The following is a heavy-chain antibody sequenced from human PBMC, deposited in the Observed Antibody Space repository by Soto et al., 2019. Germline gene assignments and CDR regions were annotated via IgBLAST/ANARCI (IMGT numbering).Heavy chain of an antibody. J-gene: IGHJ5*02. V-gene: IGHV3-9*01. Sequence: EVQLVESGGGLVQPGRSVRLSCAASGFTFDDYGMHCVRQAPGKGLEWVSGISWNSGSIGYADSVKGRFIISRDNAKNSVYLQMNNLRPEDTAFYFCAKVSTTHTFGPLDPWGQGTLVTVSS. CDR1: GFTFDDYG. D-gene: IGHD1-1*01. CDR3: AKVSTTHTFGPLDP. CDR2: ISWNSGSI.